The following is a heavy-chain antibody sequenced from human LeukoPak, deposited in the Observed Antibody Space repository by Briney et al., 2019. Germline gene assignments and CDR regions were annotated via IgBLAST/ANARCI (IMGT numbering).Heavy chain of an antibody. V-gene: IGHV4-4*02. CDR3: ATDRGCSGGSCYSGHWFDP. J-gene: IGHJ5*02. Sequence: NPSETLSLTCTVSGGSISSGDYCWSWVRQPPGKGLEGIGEIYHSGSTNYNPSLKSRVTISVDKSKNQFSLKLSSVTAAATAVCYCATDRGCSGGSCYSGHWFDPWGQGTLVTVSS. CDR2: IYHSGST. D-gene: IGHD2-15*01. CDR1: GGSISSGDYC.